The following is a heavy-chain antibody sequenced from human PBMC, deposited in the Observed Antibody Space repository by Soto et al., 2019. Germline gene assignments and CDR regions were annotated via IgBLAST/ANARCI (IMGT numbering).Heavy chain of an antibody. V-gene: IGHV4-34*01. J-gene: IGHJ6*02. Sequence: TSETLSLTCAVYGGSFSGYYWSWIRQPPGKGLEWIGEINHSGGTNYNPSLKSRVTISVDTSKNQFSLKLSSVTAADTAVYYCARGPAMGYYYYYGMDVWGQGTTVTVSS. D-gene: IGHD5-18*01. CDR3: ARGPAMGYYYYYGMDV. CDR2: INHSGGT. CDR1: GGSFSGYY.